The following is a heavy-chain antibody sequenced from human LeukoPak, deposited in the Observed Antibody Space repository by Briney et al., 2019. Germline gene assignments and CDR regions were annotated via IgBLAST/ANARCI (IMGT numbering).Heavy chain of an antibody. CDR3: ARDQKVPNNNFRYYYYMDV. D-gene: IGHD4-11*01. J-gene: IGHJ6*03. CDR1: GGSISPYH. Sequence: SEILSLTCTVSGGSISPYHWSWIRQPAEKGLEWIGRIYPSGSTNYNLSLKDRVTISIDRSKNQFSLKLSSVTAADTALYYCARDQKVPNNNFRYYYYMDVWGKGTTVTVSS. V-gene: IGHV4-4*07. CDR2: IYPSGST.